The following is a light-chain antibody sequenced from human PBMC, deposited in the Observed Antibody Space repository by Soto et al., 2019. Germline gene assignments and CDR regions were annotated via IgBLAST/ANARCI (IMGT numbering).Light chain of an antibody. CDR1: SSDIGHYNF. J-gene: IGLJ2*01. Sequence: QSALTQPASVSGSTGQSITISCTGSSSDIGHYNFVSWYQHHPGKAPKLIIYDVSDRPSGVSNRFSGSKSGNTASPTISGLQAEDEADYYCSSYATNRDVLFGGGTKLTVL. CDR3: SSYATNRDVL. CDR2: DVS. V-gene: IGLV2-14*03.